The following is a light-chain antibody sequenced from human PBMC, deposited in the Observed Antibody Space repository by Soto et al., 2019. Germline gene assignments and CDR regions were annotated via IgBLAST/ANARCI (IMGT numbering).Light chain of an antibody. J-gene: IGLJ1*01. CDR3: SSYAGSNTVYV. CDR1: SSDVGGYNY. Sequence: QSALTQPPSASGSPGQSVTISCTGTSSDVGGYNYVSWYQQHPGKAPKLMIYEVSKRPSGVPDRFSASKSGNTASLTVSGLQAEDEADYYCSSYAGSNTVYVFGTGTQLTVL. CDR2: EVS. V-gene: IGLV2-8*01.